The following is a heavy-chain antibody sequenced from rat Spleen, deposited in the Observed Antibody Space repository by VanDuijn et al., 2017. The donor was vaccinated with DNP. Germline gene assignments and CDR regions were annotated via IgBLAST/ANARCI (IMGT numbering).Heavy chain of an antibody. D-gene: IGHD1-8*01. J-gene: IGHJ2*01. CDR2: ITSSGGST. Sequence: EVKLVESGGDLVQPGRSLKLSCVASGFTFNNYWMTWIRQVPGKGLEWVASITSSGGSTYYPDSVKGRFTISRDNATNTLYLKMNSLRSEETASYYCVRDSRDYGSYADYFDYWGQGVMVTVSS. CDR3: VRDSRDYGSYADYFDY. CDR1: GFTFNNYW. V-gene: IGHV5-31*01.